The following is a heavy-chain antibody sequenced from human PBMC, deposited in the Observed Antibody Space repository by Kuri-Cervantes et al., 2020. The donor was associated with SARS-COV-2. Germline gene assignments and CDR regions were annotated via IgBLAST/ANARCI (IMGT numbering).Heavy chain of an antibody. J-gene: IGHJ3*02. CDR3: TTVEAELQIVVVPAADYDAFDI. Sequence: GGSLGLSCAASGFTFSNAWMCWVRQAPGKGLEWVGRIKSKTDGGTTDYAAPVKGRFTISRDDSKNTLYLQMNSLKTEDTAVYYCTTVEAELQIVVVPAADYDAFDIWGQGTMVTVSS. CDR1: GFTFSNAW. CDR2: IKSKTDGGTT. D-gene: IGHD2-2*01. V-gene: IGHV3-15*01.